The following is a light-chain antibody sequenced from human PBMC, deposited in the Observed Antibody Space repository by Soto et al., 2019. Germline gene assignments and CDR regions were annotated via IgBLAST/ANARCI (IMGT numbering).Light chain of an antibody. Sequence: DIVLTQSPGTLSLSPGDRATLSCRASQSVSTSYLAWYQQKPGQAPRLLIYGASSRATGIPDRFSGSGSGKDFNLTISGLEPEDFAVYYCQQYGNSRGTFGQGTKVDIK. CDR2: GAS. CDR1: QSVSTSY. V-gene: IGKV3-20*01. CDR3: QQYGNSRGT. J-gene: IGKJ1*01.